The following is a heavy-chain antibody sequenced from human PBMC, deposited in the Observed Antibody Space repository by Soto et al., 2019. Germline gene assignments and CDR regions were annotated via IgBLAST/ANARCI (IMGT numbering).Heavy chain of an antibody. CDR1: GFTVSSNY. Sequence: EVQLVESGGGLVQPGGSLRLSCAASGFTVSSNYMSWVRQAPGKGLEWVSGIYSGGSTYYADSVKGRFTISRDNYKNTRYLKMNSLRAEDTAVYSCERGYGSDYWGQGTLVTVSS. D-gene: IGHD4-17*01. V-gene: IGHV3-66*01. CDR3: ERGYGSDY. J-gene: IGHJ4*02. CDR2: IYSGGST.